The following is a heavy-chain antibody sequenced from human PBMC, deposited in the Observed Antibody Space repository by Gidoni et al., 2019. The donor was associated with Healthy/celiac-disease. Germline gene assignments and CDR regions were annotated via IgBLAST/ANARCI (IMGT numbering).Heavy chain of an antibody. V-gene: IGHV3-66*01. CDR1: GFTVISNY. CDR3: ARVASRLGAFDI. CDR2: IYSGGST. Sequence: EVQLVESGGGLVQPGGSLRLSCAASGFTVISNYMGWVRQAPGKGLEWVSVIYSGGSTYYADSVKGRFTISRDNSKNTLYLQMNSLRAEDTAVYYCARVASRLGAFDIWGQGTMVTVSS. D-gene: IGHD3-22*01. J-gene: IGHJ3*02.